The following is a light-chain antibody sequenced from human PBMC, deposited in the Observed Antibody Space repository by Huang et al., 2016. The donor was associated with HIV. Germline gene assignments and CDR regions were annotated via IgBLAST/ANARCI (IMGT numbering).Light chain of an antibody. CDR3: QQYYSVPG. Sequence: DIVPTQSPDTLAVSLGEMATINCKSSQNVLFSSVNRNYLAWYQQKPGQPPKALTHWASFRETGVPDRLKGSGAGTEFTLTISSLQAEDGAVYFCQQYYSVPGFGQRTRV. CDR2: WAS. CDR1: QNVLFSSVNRNY. V-gene: IGKV4-1*01. J-gene: IGKJ1*01.